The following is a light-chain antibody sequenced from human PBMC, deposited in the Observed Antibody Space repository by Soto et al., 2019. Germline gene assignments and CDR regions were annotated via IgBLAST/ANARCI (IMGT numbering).Light chain of an antibody. CDR3: SSSAGIYHYLV. J-gene: IGLJ3*02. Sequence: QSALTQPRSVSGSPGQSVTISCTGTSSDVGGYNAVSWYQQNPGKAPKIMIYDVSKRPSGVPDRFSGSKSGNTASLTISGLQTEDEAFYYCSSSAGIYHYLVFGGGTKLTVL. V-gene: IGLV2-11*01. CDR1: SSDVGGYNA. CDR2: DVS.